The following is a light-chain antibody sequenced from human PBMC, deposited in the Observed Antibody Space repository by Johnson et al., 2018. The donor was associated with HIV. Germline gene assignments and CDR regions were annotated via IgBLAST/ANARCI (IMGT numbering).Light chain of an antibody. CDR1: SSNIGNNY. Sequence: QSVLTQPPSVSVAPGQKVTISCSGSSSNIGNNYVSWYQQLPGTAPKLLIYDNNKRPSGIPDRFSGSKSGTSATLGIAGLQTGDEADYFCGTWDNSLNVYVFGTVTKVTVL. J-gene: IGLJ1*01. V-gene: IGLV1-51*01. CDR3: GTWDNSLNVYV. CDR2: DNN.